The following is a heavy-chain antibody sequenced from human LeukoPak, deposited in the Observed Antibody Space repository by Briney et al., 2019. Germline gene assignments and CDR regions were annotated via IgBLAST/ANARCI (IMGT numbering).Heavy chain of an antibody. CDR1: GGSISSSSYY. J-gene: IGHJ4*02. CDR2: IYYSGST. V-gene: IGHV4-39*07. D-gene: IGHD2-15*01. Sequence: SETLSLTCTVSGGSISSSSYYWGWIRQPPGKGLEWFGSIYYSGSTYYNPSLKRRVTISVDTSKNQFSLNLSSVTTADTAVYYCARVSGYCSGGACYPRRHFYHWGQGTLVTVSS. CDR3: ARVSGYCSGGACYPRRHFYH.